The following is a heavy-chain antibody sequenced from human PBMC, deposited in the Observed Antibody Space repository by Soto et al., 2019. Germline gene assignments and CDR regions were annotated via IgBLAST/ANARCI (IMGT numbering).Heavy chain of an antibody. CDR3: SFAPNWNYHLTSY. CDR1: GGRFYSSA. Sequence: QVQLVQSGAEVKKPGSSVRVSCKASGGRFYSSASNWVRQAPGQGLEWMGGIVPMNGSPKYAQEFLGRVTVYADASATTAYMDLSGLKSEDTAVYYCSFAPNWNYHLTSYWGRGTQVTVSS. CDR2: IVPMNGSP. J-gene: IGHJ4*02. V-gene: IGHV1-69*01. D-gene: IGHD1-7*01.